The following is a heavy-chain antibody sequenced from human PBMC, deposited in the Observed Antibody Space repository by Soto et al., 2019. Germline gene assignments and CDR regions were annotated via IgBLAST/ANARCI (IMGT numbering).Heavy chain of an antibody. CDR3: ARGTSHYNYAHVWY. Sequence: EVQLVESGGGLIQPGGSLRVSCAASEFTVSSNYMTWVRQAPGKGLEWVSVIDTAGRANYAESVKGRFTNSRDNSKNTLYLQMNSLRVEDTAVYYCARGTSHYNYAHVWYWGQGILVTVSS. D-gene: IGHD3-16*01. CDR2: IDTAGRA. CDR1: EFTVSSNY. J-gene: IGHJ4*02. V-gene: IGHV3-53*01.